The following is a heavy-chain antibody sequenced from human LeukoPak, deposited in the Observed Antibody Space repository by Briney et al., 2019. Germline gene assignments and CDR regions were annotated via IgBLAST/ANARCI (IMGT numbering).Heavy chain of an antibody. CDR1: GFTFSSYG. CDR3: ARGKEINDDYGGAEPTRGVYGMDV. Sequence: GGSLRLSCAASGFTFSSYGMHWVRQAPGKGLEWVAVIWYDGSNKYYPGSVKGRFTISRENAKNFLYLQMNSLRAGDTAVYYCARGKEINDDYGGAEPTRGVYGMDVWGQGTTVTVSS. CDR2: IWYDGSNK. D-gene: IGHD4-23*01. J-gene: IGHJ6*02. V-gene: IGHV3-33*01.